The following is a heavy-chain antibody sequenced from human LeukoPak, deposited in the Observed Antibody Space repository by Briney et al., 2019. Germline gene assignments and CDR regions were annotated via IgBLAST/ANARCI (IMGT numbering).Heavy chain of an antibody. CDR1: GYTFTSYD. D-gene: IGHD3-22*01. J-gene: IGHJ4*02. CDR3: ARSLNYYDSSGYYGSDY. CDR2: MNPNSGNT. Sequence: ASVKVSCKASGYTFTSYDINWVRQATGQGLEWMGWMNPNSGNTGCAQKFQGRVTITRNTSISTAYMELSSLRSEDTAVYYCARSLNYYDSSGYYGSDYWGQGTLVTVSS. V-gene: IGHV1-8*03.